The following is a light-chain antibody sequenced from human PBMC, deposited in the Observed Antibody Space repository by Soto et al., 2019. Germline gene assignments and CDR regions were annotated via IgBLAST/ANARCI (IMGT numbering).Light chain of an antibody. Sequence: EIVLTQSPGTLPLSPGERATLSCRASQSVSSSHLAWYQQKPGQAPRLLIYGASSRATGIPDRFSGSGSGTDFTLIISRLEPEDFALYYCQQYGTSPRLTFGGGTKVEVK. CDR1: QSVSSSH. CDR2: GAS. CDR3: QQYGTSPRLT. J-gene: IGKJ4*01. V-gene: IGKV3-20*01.